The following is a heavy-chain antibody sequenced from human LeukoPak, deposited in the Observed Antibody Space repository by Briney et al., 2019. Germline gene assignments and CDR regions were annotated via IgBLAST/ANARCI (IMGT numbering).Heavy chain of an antibody. V-gene: IGHV4-59*08. CDR1: GDAITSYY. Sequence: KPSETLSLTCTVSGDAITSYYWSWIRQPPGKALEWIGYVYYTGSTAYNPSLKSRVAMSLDTSKNQVSLYLTSVTAADTAMYFCARSFSEKFYFESWGQGTLVTVSS. J-gene: IGHJ4*02. D-gene: IGHD1-26*01. CDR2: VYYTGST. CDR3: ARSFSEKFYFES.